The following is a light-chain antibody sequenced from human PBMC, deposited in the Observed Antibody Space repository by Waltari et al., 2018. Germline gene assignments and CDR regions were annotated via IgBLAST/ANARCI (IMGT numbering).Light chain of an antibody. CDR2: GAS. CDR1: QSVSGSY. V-gene: IGKV3-20*01. Sequence: EIVLTQSPGTLSLSPGDRATRSCRASQSVSGSYLAWYQQKPDQAPRLLIYGASSRATGIPDRFSGSGSGTDFTLTISRVAPEDFAVYYCQQYGSSPWTFGQGSKVEIK. J-gene: IGKJ1*01. CDR3: QQYGSSPWT.